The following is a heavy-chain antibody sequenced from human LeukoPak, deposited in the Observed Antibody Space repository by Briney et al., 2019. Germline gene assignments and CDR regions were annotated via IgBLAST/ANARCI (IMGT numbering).Heavy chain of an antibody. CDR2: IYYSGSI. Sequence: PSETLSLTCTVSGGSISSSSYYWGWIRQPPGKGLEWIGNIYYSGSIYYNPSLKSRVKISVDTSKNQFSLKLTSVTAADTAVYFCARRVRLRGNIAEGPFDYWGQGTLVTVSS. J-gene: IGHJ4*02. V-gene: IGHV4-39*01. D-gene: IGHD6-13*01. CDR1: GGSISSSSYY. CDR3: ARRVRLRGNIAEGPFDY.